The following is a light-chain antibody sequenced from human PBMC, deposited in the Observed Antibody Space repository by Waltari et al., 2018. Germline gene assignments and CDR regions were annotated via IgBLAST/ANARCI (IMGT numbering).Light chain of an antibody. Sequence: QSALTQPRSVSGSPGQSVTISCTGTSSDVGGYNYVSWYQQHPGKGPKLMLYDFSKRPSVVPDRCAGSKSGSTAALTIAGLQAEDEADYCCCAYAGSYTSDVVFGGGTRLTVL. J-gene: IGLJ2*01. V-gene: IGLV2-11*01. CDR2: DFS. CDR3: CAYAGSYTSDVV. CDR1: SSDVGGYNY.